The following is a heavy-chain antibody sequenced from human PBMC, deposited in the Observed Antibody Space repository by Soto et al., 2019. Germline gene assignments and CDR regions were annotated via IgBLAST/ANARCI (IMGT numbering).Heavy chain of an antibody. Sequence: TQSLTCTVSGASISSGCYYWNLVRLLPLIGLEWIGYIYYSGSTYYNPSLKSRVTISVYTSKSQFSLKLSSLTAADTAVYYCAGSPRFPCYFDYWGQGALVTVSS. J-gene: IGHJ4*02. V-gene: IGHV4-31*03. CDR3: AGSPRFPCYFDY. CDR1: GASISSGCYY. CDR2: IYYSGST.